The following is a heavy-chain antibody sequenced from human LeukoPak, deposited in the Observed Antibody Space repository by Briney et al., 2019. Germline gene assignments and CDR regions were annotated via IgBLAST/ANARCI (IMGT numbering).Heavy chain of an antibody. D-gene: IGHD2/OR15-2a*01. CDR3: AKVVAGNIDYYFDY. Sequence: GGSLRLSCAASGFTLSTYTMSWVRQAPGKGLEWVSAMSGSEDYIYYADSVKGRFTISRDNSKNTVYLQMRNLRVEHMAVYYCAKVVAGNIDYYFDYWGQGILVAVSS. V-gene: IGHV3-23*01. CDR2: MSGSEDYI. J-gene: IGHJ4*02. CDR1: GFTLSTYT.